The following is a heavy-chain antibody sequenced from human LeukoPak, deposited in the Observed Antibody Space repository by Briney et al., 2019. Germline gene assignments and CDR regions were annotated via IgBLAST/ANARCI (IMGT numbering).Heavy chain of an antibody. CDR3: ARGLWGDSNWFDP. D-gene: IGHD2-21*02. CDR1: GYSISSGYY. Sequence: SETLSLTCTVSGYSISSGYYWGWIRQPPGKGLEWIGGIYHSGRTFYNPSLKSRVTISVDTSKNQFSLKLSSVTAADTAVYYCARGLWGDSNWFDPWGQGTLVTVSS. CDR2: IYHSGRT. J-gene: IGHJ5*02. V-gene: IGHV4-38-2*02.